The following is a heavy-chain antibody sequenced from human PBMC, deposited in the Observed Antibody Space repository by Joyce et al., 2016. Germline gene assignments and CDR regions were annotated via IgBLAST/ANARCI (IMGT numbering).Heavy chain of an antibody. CDR2: LYNSETT. CDR1: GDSFSGTSYY. V-gene: IGHV4-61*01. J-gene: IGHJ6*02. D-gene: IGHD3-16*01. Sequence: HLQESGPGLVKPSETLSLTCTISGDSFSGTSYYWSWIRQSPGTGLGWLGFLYNSETTHYNPSLWCGLSFAVGAAKKQFSLRLTSVTSADTAVYYCATSLPSRVGGVQFFGMDVWGQGTTVIVS. CDR3: ATSLPSRVGGVQFFGMDV.